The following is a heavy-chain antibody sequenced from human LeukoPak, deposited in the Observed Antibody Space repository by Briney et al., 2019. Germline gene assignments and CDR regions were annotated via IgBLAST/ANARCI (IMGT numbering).Heavy chain of an antibody. J-gene: IGHJ6*02. CDR3: ARSISGYGYYYYGMDV. V-gene: IGHV1-2*02. Sequence: ASVKVSCKASGYTFTGYYMHWVRQAPGQGLEWMGWINPNSGGTNYAQKLQGRVTMTRDTSISTAYMELSRLRSDDTAVYYCARSISGYGYYYYGMDVWGQGTTVTVSS. D-gene: IGHD5-12*01. CDR2: INPNSGGT. CDR1: GYTFTGYY.